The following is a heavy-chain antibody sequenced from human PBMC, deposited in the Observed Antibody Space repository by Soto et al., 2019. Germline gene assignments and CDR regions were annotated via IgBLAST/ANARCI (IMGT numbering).Heavy chain of an antibody. CDR1: GGSFHGYY. CDR2: INHSGSV. Sequence: SETLSLTCAVYGGSFHGYYWSWIRQPPGKGLEWIGEINHSGSVNSNPTFKSRVSILLDTSKNQMSLQLSSVSAADTAVYYCARGRTYDYDSSGYYFDYWGQGTLVTVSS. D-gene: IGHD3-22*01. CDR3: ARGRTYDYDSSGYYFDY. V-gene: IGHV4-34*01. J-gene: IGHJ4*02.